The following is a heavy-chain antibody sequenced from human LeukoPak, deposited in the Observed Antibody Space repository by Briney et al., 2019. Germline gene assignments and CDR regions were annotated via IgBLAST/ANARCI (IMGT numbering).Heavy chain of an antibody. V-gene: IGHV3-33*06. J-gene: IGHJ4*02. CDR3: AKESGGNCDY. CDR1: GFTFSSYG. CDR2: IWYDGSNK. Sequence: GGSLRLSCAASGFTFSSYGMHWVRQTPGKGLEWVAVIWYDGSNKYYADSVKGRFTISRDNSKNTLYMQMNGLRAEDTAVYYCAKESGGNCDYCGQGTLVTVSS. D-gene: IGHD4-23*01.